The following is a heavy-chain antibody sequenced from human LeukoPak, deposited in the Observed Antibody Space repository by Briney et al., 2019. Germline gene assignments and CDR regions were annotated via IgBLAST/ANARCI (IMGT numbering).Heavy chain of an antibody. CDR1: GFTFSNYW. Sequence: PGGSLRLSCAASGFTFSNYWMNWVRQAPGKGLEWVANIKRDGSEKYYVDSVRGRFTISRDNVKNSLYLQLSSLKAEDTGIYYCARDVHYYDSSGHDFWCQGTLVTVSS. CDR2: IKRDGSEK. J-gene: IGHJ4*02. D-gene: IGHD3-22*01. CDR3: ARDVHYYDSSGHDF. V-gene: IGHV3-7*01.